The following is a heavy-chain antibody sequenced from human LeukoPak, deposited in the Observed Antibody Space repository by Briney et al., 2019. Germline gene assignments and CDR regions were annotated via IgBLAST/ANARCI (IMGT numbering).Heavy chain of an antibody. CDR2: INPNIGGT. CDR3: ARTLYIAAVPGGFDY. Sequence: ASVKVSCKASGGTFSSYAISWVRQAPGQGLEWMGWINPNIGGTNYAQKFQGRVTMTRDTSISTVYMELSRLRSDDTALYYCARTLYIAAVPGGFDYWGQGTLVTVSS. J-gene: IGHJ4*02. D-gene: IGHD6-13*01. CDR1: GGTFSSYA. V-gene: IGHV1-2*02.